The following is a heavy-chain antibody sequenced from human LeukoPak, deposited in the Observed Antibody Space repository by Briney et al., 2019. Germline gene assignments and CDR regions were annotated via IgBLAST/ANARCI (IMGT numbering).Heavy chain of an antibody. Sequence: SETLSLTCTVSGDTISRYYWSWVRQPPGKGLEWMGYIYYSGSTNYNPSLKSRVTMSVDTSKNKFSLNLSSVTAADTAVYYCARGGKYYDYVWGSYIFDYWGQGTLVTVSS. CDR3: ARGGKYYDYVWGSYIFDY. J-gene: IGHJ4*02. D-gene: IGHD3-16*01. CDR2: IYYSGST. V-gene: IGHV4-59*01. CDR1: GDTISRYY.